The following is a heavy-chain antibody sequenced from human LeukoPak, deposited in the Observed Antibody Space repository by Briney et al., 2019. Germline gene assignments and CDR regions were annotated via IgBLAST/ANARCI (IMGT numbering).Heavy chain of an antibody. J-gene: IGHJ6*03. CDR2: IIPIFGTA. V-gene: IGHV1-69*01. Sequence: GASVKVSCKASGGTFSSYAISWLRQPPGQGLEWMGGIIPIFGTANYAQKFQGRVTITLDESTSTAYMELSSLRSEDTAVYYCAREGGIARPPYLYYCIDVWGKGTTVTVSS. D-gene: IGHD6-6*01. CDR3: AREGGIARPPYLYYCIDV. CDR1: GGTFSSYA.